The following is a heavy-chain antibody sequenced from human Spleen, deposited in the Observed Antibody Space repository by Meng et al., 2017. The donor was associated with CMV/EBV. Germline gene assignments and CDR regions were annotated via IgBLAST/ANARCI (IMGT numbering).Heavy chain of an antibody. D-gene: IGHD7-27*01. V-gene: IGHV4-31*03. CDR2: IYYSGST. CDR1: GGSISSGGYY. J-gene: IGHJ6*02. Sequence: SETLSLTCTVSGGSISSGGYYWSWIRQHPGKGLEWIGYIYYSGSTYSNPSLKSRVTISVDTSKNQFSLKLSSVTAADTAVYYCARAGVYYYYGMDVWGQGTTVTVSS. CDR3: ARAGVYYYYGMDV.